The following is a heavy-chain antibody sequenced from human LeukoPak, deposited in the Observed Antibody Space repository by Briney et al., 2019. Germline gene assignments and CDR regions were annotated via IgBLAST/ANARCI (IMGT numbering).Heavy chain of an antibody. Sequence: PGGSLRLSCAASGFTFSSYWMSWVRQAPGKGLEWVANIKQDGSEKYYVDSVKGRFTISRDNAKNSLYLQMNSLRAEDTAVYYCARDIVVVPAANYYYYYGMDVWGQGTTVTVSS. D-gene: IGHD2-2*01. V-gene: IGHV3-7*01. CDR1: GFTFSSYW. CDR2: IKQDGSEK. J-gene: IGHJ6*02. CDR3: ARDIVVVPAANYYYYYGMDV.